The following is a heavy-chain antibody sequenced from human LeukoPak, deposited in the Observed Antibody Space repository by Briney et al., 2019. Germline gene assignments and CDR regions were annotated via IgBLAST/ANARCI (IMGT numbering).Heavy chain of an antibody. CDR2: ISNGGGST. V-gene: IGHV3-23*01. Sequence: GGSLRLTCAASGFTFSSYAMSWVRQAPGKGLEWVAAISNGGGSTYYADSVKGRFTISRDNSKNTLYLQMNSLRAEDTAVYYCAKDRTGNYVAWFDPWGQGTLVTVSS. CDR3: AKDRTGNYVAWFDP. J-gene: IGHJ5*02. CDR1: GFTFSSYA. D-gene: IGHD1-7*01.